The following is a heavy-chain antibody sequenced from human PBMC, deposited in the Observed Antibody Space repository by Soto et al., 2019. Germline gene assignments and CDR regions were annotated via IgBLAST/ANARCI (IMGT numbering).Heavy chain of an antibody. CDR1: RFTFSGFS. V-gene: IGHV3-21*01. D-gene: IGHD4-17*01. CDR2: ISSDSKNI. Sequence: EVQLVESGGGLVKPGGSLRLSCAATRFTFSGFSMTWVRQASGKGLEWVSSISSDSKNIYYADSVKCRFTISRDNAKNAVHLQMDWVRAEDTAVYYCATFYGDYGGWFDSWGQGTPVTVSS. CDR3: ATFYGDYGGWFDS. J-gene: IGHJ5*01.